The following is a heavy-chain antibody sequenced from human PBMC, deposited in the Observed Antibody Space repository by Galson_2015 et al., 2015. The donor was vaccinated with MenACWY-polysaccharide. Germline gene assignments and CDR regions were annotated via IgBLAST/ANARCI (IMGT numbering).Heavy chain of an antibody. CDR1: GGSISSSSYY. CDR2: IYYSGST. V-gene: IGHV4-39*07. Sequence: SETLSLTCTVPGGSISSSSYYWGWIRQPPGKGLEWIGSIYYSGSTYYNPSLKSRVTISVDTSKNQFSLKLSSVTAADTAVYYCARVGDCTNGVCLYFDYWGQGTLVTVSS. J-gene: IGHJ4*02. CDR3: ARVGDCTNGVCLYFDY. D-gene: IGHD2-8*01.